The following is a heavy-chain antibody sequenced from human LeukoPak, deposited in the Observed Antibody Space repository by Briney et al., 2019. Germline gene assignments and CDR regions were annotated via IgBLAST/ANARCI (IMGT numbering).Heavy chain of an antibody. D-gene: IGHD2-2*01. CDR2: IYYSGST. CDR1: DGSISNYF. CDR3: ARFGVVVPAAMGYYYYYYMDV. J-gene: IGHJ6*03. Sequence: SETLSLTCTVPDGSISNYFWSWIRQPPGKGLEWIGYIYYSGSTNYNPSLKSRVTISVDTSKNQFSLKLSSVTAADTAVYYCARFGVVVPAAMGYYYYYYMDVWGKGTTVTVSS. V-gene: IGHV4-59*01.